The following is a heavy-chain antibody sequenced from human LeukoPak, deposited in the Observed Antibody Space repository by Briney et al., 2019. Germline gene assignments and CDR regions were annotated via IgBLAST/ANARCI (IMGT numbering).Heavy chain of an antibody. Sequence: PGGSLRLSCAASGFTFSSYAMHWVRQAPGKGLEYVSAISSNGGSTYYANSVKGRFTISRDNSKNTLYLQMGSLRAEDMAVYYCARVHSGSYYPTPNFDYWGQGTLVTVSS. V-gene: IGHV3-64*01. CDR2: ISSNGGST. CDR1: GFTFSSYA. J-gene: IGHJ4*02. D-gene: IGHD1-26*01. CDR3: ARVHSGSYYPTPNFDY.